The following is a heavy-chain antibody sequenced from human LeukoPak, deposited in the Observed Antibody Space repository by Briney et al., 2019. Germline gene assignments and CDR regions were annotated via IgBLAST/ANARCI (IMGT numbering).Heavy chain of an antibody. Sequence: SQTLSLTCTVSGGSISSGGYYWSWIRQHPGTGLEWIGYIYYSGNTYYNPSLKSRVTISVDTSKNQFSLKLSSVTAADTAVYYCARVGYYDSSGYYYPIDYWGQGTLVTVSS. CDR1: GGSISSGGYY. CDR2: IYYSGNT. D-gene: IGHD3-22*01. CDR3: ARVGYYDSSGYYYPIDY. V-gene: IGHV4-31*03. J-gene: IGHJ4*02.